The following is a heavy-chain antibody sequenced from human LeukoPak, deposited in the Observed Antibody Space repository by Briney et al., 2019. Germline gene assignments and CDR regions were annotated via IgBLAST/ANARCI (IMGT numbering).Heavy chain of an antibody. Sequence: GGSLRLSCAASGFTFSSYAMHWVRQAPGKGLEWVAVISYDGSNKYYADSVKGRFTISRDNSKNTLYLQMNSLRAEDTAVYYCARRSGRVDNAFDIWGQGTMVTVSS. CDR3: ARRSGRVDNAFDI. D-gene: IGHD5-12*01. V-gene: IGHV3-30*04. CDR2: ISYDGSNK. CDR1: GFTFSSYA. J-gene: IGHJ3*02.